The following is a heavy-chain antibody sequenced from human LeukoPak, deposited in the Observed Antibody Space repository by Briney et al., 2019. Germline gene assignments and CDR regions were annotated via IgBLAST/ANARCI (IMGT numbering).Heavy chain of an antibody. CDR2: ISAYNGNT. CDR1: GYTFTSYG. J-gene: IGHJ4*02. D-gene: IGHD3-10*01. Sequence: GASVKVSCKASGYTFTSYGVSWVRQAPGQGLEWMGWISAYNGNTNYAQKLQGRVTMTTDASTSTAYMELRSLRSDDTAVYYCARDRNIRDVWFADLDYWGQGTLVTVSS. CDR3: ARDRNIRDVWFADLDY. V-gene: IGHV1-18*01.